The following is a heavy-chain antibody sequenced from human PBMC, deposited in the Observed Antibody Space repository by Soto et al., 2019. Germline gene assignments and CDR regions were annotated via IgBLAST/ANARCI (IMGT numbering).Heavy chain of an antibody. CDR3: AREPRYCRGGSCSITGDAYDI. CDR2: ISNRGDT. CDR1: GFIVSNTY. D-gene: IGHD2-15*01. J-gene: IGHJ3*02. V-gene: IGHV3-66*01. Sequence: GSLRLSCTASGFIVSNTYVNWVRQAPVKGLEWVSVISNRGDTHYADSVRGRFSLSRDISDNTLHLQMNNLRVEDTAVYYCAREPRYCRGGSCSITGDAYDIWGQGTMVTVSS.